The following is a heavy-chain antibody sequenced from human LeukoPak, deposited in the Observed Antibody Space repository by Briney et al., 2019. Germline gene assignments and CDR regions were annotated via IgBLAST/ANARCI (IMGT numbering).Heavy chain of an antibody. V-gene: IGHV1-2*02. Sequence: APAKVSCKASGYTFTGYYMHWVRQAPGQGLEWMGWINPNSGGTNYAQKFQGRVTMTRDTSISTAYMELSRLRSDDTAVYYCAISCSGGSCYSEGNYYMDVWGKGTTVTVSS. CDR2: INPNSGGT. J-gene: IGHJ6*03. D-gene: IGHD2-15*01. CDR1: GYTFTGYY. CDR3: AISCSGGSCYSEGNYYMDV.